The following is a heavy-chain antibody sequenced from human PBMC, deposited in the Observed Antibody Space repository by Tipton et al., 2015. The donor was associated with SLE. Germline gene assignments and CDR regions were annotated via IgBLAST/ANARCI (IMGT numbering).Heavy chain of an antibody. Sequence: TLSLTCDLNGGSFSGNYWSWIRQTPGKGLEWIGSIYHSGSTYHNPSLKSRVTIPVDTSKNQFSLKLSSETAADTAVYYCARVRIGTTGWFDPWGQGALVTVSS. D-gene: IGHD1/OR15-1a*01. CDR1: GGSFSGNY. CDR3: ARVRIGTTGWFDP. V-gene: IGHV4-34*01. J-gene: IGHJ5*02. CDR2: IYHSGST.